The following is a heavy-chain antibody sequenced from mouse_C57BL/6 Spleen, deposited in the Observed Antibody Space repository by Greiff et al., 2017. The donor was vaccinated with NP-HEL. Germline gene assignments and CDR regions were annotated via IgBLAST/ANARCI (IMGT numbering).Heavy chain of an antibody. CDR1: GYTFTSYW. D-gene: IGHD1-1*01. V-gene: IGHV1-55*01. J-gene: IGHJ2*01. CDR2: IYPGSGST. CDR3: ARSPYYGSSCYFDY. Sequence: QVQLQQPGAELVKPGASVKMSCKASGYTFTSYWITWVKQRPGQGLEWIGDIYPGSGSTNYNEKFKSKATLTVDTSSSTAYMQLSSLTSEDSAVYYCARSPYYGSSCYFDYWGQGTTLTVSS.